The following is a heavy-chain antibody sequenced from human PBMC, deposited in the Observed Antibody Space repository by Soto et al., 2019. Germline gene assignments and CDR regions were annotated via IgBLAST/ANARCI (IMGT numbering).Heavy chain of an antibody. V-gene: IGHV3-23*01. Sequence: GGSLRLSCAASGFTFSTYAMSWVRQAPGKGLEWVSTIGGSGGSTYYADSVKGQFTISRDNSKNTLYLQMNSLRAEDTAVYYCGKGYRYLDYWGPGALVTVSS. D-gene: IGHD5-18*01. CDR3: GKGYRYLDY. J-gene: IGHJ4*02. CDR2: IGGSGGST. CDR1: GFTFSTYA.